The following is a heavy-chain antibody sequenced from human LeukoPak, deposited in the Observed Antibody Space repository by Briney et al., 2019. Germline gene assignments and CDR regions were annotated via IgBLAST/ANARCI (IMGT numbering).Heavy chain of an antibody. Sequence: GGSLRLSCAASGFTFSRYSMNWVRQAPGKGLEWVSYISSSSSTIYYADSVKGRFTISRDNAKNSLYLQINSLRAEDTAVYYCARTGYSNYYWGQGTLVTVSS. CDR1: GFTFSRYS. D-gene: IGHD4-11*01. J-gene: IGHJ4*02. V-gene: IGHV3-48*01. CDR2: ISSSSSTI. CDR3: ARTGYSNYY.